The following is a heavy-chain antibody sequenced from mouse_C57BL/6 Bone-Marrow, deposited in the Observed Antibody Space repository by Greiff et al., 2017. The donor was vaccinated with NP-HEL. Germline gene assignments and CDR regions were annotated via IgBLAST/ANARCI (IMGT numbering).Heavy chain of an antibody. CDR3: ARTGNYYYGRRWYFDV. J-gene: IGHJ1*03. Sequence: VQVVESGPELVRPGVSVKISCKGSGYTFTDYAMHWVKQSHAKSLEWIGVISTYYGDASYNQKFKDKATMTVDKSSSTAYMELARLTSEDSAVYYCARTGNYYYGRRWYFDVWGTGTTVTVSS. D-gene: IGHD1-1*01. CDR1: GYTFTDYA. CDR2: ISTYYGDA. V-gene: IGHV1-67*01.